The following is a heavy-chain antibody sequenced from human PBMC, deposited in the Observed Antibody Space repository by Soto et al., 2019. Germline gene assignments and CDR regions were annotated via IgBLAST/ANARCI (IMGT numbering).Heavy chain of an antibody. Sequence: QVQLQQWGAGLLKPSETLSLTCAVYGGSFSGYYWSWIRQPPGKGLEWIGEINHSGSTNYNPSLTSRVTISVDTSKNQFSLKLSSVTAADTAVYYCAGRIAVAVTKDYFDYWGQGTLVTVSS. CDR2: INHSGST. CDR1: GGSFSGYY. J-gene: IGHJ4*02. CDR3: AGRIAVAVTKDYFDY. D-gene: IGHD6-19*01. V-gene: IGHV4-34*01.